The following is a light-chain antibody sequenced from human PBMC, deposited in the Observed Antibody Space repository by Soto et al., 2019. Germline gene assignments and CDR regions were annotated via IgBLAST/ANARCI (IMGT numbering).Light chain of an antibody. CDR1: RGISSY. CDR3: QQLNSYLIT. CDR2: AAS. V-gene: IGKV1-9*01. Sequence: DIQLTQSPSFLSASVGDRVTITCRASRGISSYLAWYQQKPGKAPKLLIYAASTLHTGVPSRFSGSGSGTEFTLTISSLQPEDFATYYCQQLNSYLITCGQGTRLEIK. J-gene: IGKJ5*01.